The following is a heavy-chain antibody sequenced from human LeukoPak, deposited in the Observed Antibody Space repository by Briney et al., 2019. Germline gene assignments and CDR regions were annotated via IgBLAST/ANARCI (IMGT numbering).Heavy chain of an antibody. V-gene: IGHV3-20*04. CDR1: GFIFEDYG. CDR3: ARWGSGYNLFDY. Sequence: PGGSLRLSCAPSGFIFEDYGMHWVRQAPGKGLEWVSGINWNGGSTGYADSVKGRFTTSRDNAKNSLYLQMNSLRAEDTALYYCARWGSGYNLFDYWGQGILVTVSS. CDR2: INWNGGST. D-gene: IGHD3-3*01. J-gene: IGHJ4*02.